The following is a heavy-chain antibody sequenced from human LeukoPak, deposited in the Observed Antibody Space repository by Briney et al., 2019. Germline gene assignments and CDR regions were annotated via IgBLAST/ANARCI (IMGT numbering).Heavy chain of an antibody. V-gene: IGHV4-34*01. CDR2: INHSGST. CDR3: ASGARWLQFGY. Sequence: SETLSLTCAVYGVSFSGYYWSWIRQPPGKGLEWIGEINHSGSTNYNPSLKSRVTISVDTSKNQFSLKLSSVTAADTAVYYCASGARWLQFGYWGQGTLVTVSS. CDR1: GVSFSGYY. D-gene: IGHD5-24*01. J-gene: IGHJ4*02.